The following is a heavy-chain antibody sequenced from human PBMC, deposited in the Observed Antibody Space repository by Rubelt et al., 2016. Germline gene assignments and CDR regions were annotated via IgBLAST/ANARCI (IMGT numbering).Heavy chain of an antibody. D-gene: IGHD6-6*01. Sequence: QLQLQESGPGLVKPSETLSLTCTVSGGSISSSSYYWGWIRQPPGKGLEWIGSIYYTGSTYYNPSLMVRVTISGDTSKNQFSLKLSSVPAADTAVYYCTRGSFGGVAARPWGSGPWGQGTLVTVSS. CDR1: GGSISSSSYY. V-gene: IGHV4-39*01. CDR3: TRGSFGGVAARPWGSGP. J-gene: IGHJ5*02. CDR2: IYYTGST.